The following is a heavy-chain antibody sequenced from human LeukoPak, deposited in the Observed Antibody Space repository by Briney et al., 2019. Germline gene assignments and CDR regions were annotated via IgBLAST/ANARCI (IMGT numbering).Heavy chain of an antibody. CDR3: GRGVAAPDF. CDR1: GYTFTSYA. V-gene: IGHV1-18*01. Sequence: ASVKVSCKASGYTFTSYAISWVRQAPGQGLEWMGWISADNGNTDYAQKLQGRVTMTTDTSTSTAYMELRTLRSDDTAVYFCGRGVAAPDFWGQGTLVTVSS. D-gene: IGHD6-19*01. CDR2: ISADNGNT. J-gene: IGHJ4*02.